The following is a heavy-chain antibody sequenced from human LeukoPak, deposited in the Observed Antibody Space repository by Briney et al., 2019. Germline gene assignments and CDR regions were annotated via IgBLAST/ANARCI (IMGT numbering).Heavy chain of an antibody. CDR1: GFTVSSNY. CDR2: IYSGGST. CDR3: ARDHGNVDYYYGMDV. V-gene: IGHV3-66*01. D-gene: IGHD1-14*01. J-gene: IGHJ6*02. Sequence: GRSLRLSCAASGFTVSSNYMSWVRQAPGKGLEWVSVIYSGGSTYYADSVKGRFTISRDNSKNTLYLQMNSLRAEDTAVYYCARDHGNVDYYYGMDVWGQGTTVTVSS.